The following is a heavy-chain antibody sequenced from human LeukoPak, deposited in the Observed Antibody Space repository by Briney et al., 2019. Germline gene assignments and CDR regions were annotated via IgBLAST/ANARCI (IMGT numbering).Heavy chain of an antibody. V-gene: IGHV4-39*01. CDR1: GGSISSSSYY. CDR2: IYYSGST. D-gene: IGHD3-10*01. CDR3: ASWNTLLWFGESP. J-gene: IGHJ5*02. Sequence: SETLSLTRTVSGGSISSSSYYWGWIRQPPGKGLEWIGSIYYSGSTYYNPSLKSRVTISVDTSRNQFSLKLSSVTAATTAVYYCASWNTLLWFGESPWSQGTLVTVSS.